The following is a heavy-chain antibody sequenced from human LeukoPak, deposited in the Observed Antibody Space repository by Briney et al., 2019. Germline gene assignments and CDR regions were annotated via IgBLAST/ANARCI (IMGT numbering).Heavy chain of an antibody. J-gene: IGHJ5*02. D-gene: IGHD3-9*01. CDR1: GYSISSGYY. Sequence: SETLSLTCTVSGYSISSGYYWGWIRQPPGKGLEWIGSIYHSGSTYYNPSLKSRVTISVDTSKNQFSLKLSSVTAADTAVYYCATLIYDIPGGLDPWGQGTLVTVSS. V-gene: IGHV4-38-2*02. CDR3: ATLIYDIPGGLDP. CDR2: IYHSGST.